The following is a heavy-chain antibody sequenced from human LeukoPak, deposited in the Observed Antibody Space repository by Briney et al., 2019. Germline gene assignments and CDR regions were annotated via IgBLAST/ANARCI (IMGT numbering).Heavy chain of an antibody. CDR2: VNWHGAST. V-gene: IGHV3-20*04. Sequence: PGGSLRLSCAASGFTFDDYAMSWVRQAPGKGLEWVSGVNWHGASTIYADTVKGRFTISRDNAKNSLYLQMNSLRAEDTALYYCARVAQLEEHFPGDNFYYMDVWGKGTMVTVSS. CDR3: ARVAQLEEHFPGDNFYYMDV. J-gene: IGHJ6*03. D-gene: IGHD1-1*01. CDR1: GFTFDDYA.